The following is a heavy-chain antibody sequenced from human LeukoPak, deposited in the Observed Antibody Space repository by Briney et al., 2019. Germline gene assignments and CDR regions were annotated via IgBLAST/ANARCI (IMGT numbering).Heavy chain of an antibody. CDR3: ARETVTSRRFFQH. V-gene: IGHV4-39*07. D-gene: IGHD4-17*01. J-gene: IGHJ1*01. CDR2: INQSGST. CDR1: GGSISSSSYY. Sequence: PSETLSLTCTVSGGSISSSSYYWSWIRQPPGTGLEWIGEINQSGSTNYNPSLKSRVTISVDTSKNQFSLKVNSVTAADTALYYCARETVTSRRFFQHWGQGTLVTVSS.